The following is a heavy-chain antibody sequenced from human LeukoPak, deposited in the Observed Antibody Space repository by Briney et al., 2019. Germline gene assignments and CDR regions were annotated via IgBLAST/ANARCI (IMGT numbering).Heavy chain of an antibody. CDR3: ARDQGS. CDR1: GFTFTDYA. Sequence: GGSLRLSCAASGFTFTDYAIHWVRQAPGKGLEWVAIISYDGSRKYYADSVKGRFTISRDNPKNTLYLQMNSLRTEDTAVYYCARDQGSWGQGTLVTVSS. CDR2: ISYDGSRK. J-gene: IGHJ5*02. V-gene: IGHV3-30-3*01.